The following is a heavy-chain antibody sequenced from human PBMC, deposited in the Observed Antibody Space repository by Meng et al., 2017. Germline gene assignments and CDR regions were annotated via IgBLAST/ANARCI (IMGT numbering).Heavy chain of an antibody. D-gene: IGHD6-6*01. V-gene: IGHV4-34*01. CDR1: GGSFSGYY. J-gene: IGHJ4*02. CDR3: ARRGIAARPFYY. Sequence: QVQVQQWGAGLLKPSETLSLTCAVYGGSFSGYYWSWIRQPPGKGLEWIGEINHSGSTNYNPSLKSRVTISVDTSKSQFSLKLSSVTAADTAVYFCARRGIAARPFYYWGQGTLVTVSS. CDR2: INHSGST.